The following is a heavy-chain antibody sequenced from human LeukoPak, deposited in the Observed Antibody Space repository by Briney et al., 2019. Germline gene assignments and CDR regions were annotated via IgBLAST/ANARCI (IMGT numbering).Heavy chain of an antibody. Sequence: PGGSLRLSCATSGFTFSDYYMSWIRQPAGKGLEWIGRIYTSGSTNYNPSLKSRVTISVDTSKNQFSLKLSSVTAADTAVYYCARERAYYDILPRWFDPWGQGSLVTVSS. CDR2: IYTSGST. CDR3: ARERAYYDILPRWFDP. CDR1: GFTFSDYY. D-gene: IGHD3-9*01. V-gene: IGHV4-4*07. J-gene: IGHJ5*02.